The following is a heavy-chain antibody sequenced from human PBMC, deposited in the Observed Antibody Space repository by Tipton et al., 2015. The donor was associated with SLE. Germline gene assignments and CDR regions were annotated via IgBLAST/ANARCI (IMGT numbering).Heavy chain of an antibody. D-gene: IGHD3-3*01. CDR2: IYYSGST. J-gene: IGHJ1*01. V-gene: IGHV4-59*01. Sequence: TLSLTCTVSGDSISSYYWTWIRQPPGKGLEWIGYIYYSGSTNYNPSLKGRATISVDTSKKQFSLKLTSVTAADTAVYYCARGRSYDFWNFHHWGQGTLVTVSS. CDR3: ARGRSYDFWNFHH. CDR1: GDSISSYY.